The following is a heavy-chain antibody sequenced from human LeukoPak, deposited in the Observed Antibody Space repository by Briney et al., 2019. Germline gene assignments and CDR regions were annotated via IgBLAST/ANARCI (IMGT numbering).Heavy chain of an antibody. CDR3: ARDVGSGYSDGFDY. CDR1: GYTFTDYY. CDR2: INPNSGGT. J-gene: IGHJ4*02. Sequence: ASVKVSCKASGYTFTDYYMHWVRQAPGQGLEWMGRINPNSGGTNYAQKFQGRVTMTRDTSISTASMELGRLRSDDTAVYYRARDVGSGYSDGFDYWGQGTLVTVSS. D-gene: IGHD5-12*01. V-gene: IGHV1-2*06.